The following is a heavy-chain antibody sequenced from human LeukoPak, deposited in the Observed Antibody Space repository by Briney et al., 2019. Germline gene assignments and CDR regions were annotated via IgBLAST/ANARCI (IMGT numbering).Heavy chain of an antibody. CDR3: ARDRRFRFDP. CDR2: ISYDGSNK. D-gene: IGHD3-3*01. CDR1: GFTFSSYA. J-gene: IGHJ5*02. V-gene: IGHV3-30-3*01. Sequence: GGSLRLSCAASGFTFSSYAMHWVRQAPGKGLEWVAVISYDGSNKYYADSVKGRFTISRDNSKNTLYLQMNSLRAEDTAVYYCARDRRFRFDPWGQGTLVTVSS.